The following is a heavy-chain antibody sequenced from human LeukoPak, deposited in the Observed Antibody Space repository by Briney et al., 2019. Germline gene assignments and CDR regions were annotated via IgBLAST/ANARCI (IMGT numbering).Heavy chain of an antibody. Sequence: PVASVKVSCKASGFSFPTYGISWVRQAPGQGLEWMGWISSHNGNTNYAQKFQGRVTMTADTSTNTAYMELTTLRSDDTAVYYCTSGILTAYYNVFDSCGQGTLVTVSS. CDR3: TSGILTAYYNVFDS. V-gene: IGHV1-18*01. J-gene: IGHJ4*02. CDR1: GFSFPTYG. CDR2: ISSHNGNT. D-gene: IGHD3-9*01.